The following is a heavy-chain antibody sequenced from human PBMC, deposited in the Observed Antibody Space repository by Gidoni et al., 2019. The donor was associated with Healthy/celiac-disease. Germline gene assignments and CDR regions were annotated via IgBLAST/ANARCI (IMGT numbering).Heavy chain of an antibody. CDR3: AKGGHSSGWYNAFDI. CDR2: ISYDGSNK. V-gene: IGHV3-30*18. D-gene: IGHD6-19*01. CDR1: GFTFRSYG. J-gene: IGHJ3*02. Sequence: QVQLVESGGGVVQPGRSLRLSCAASGFTFRSYGLPWVRQAPGKGLEWVAVISYDGSNKYYADSVKGRFTISRDNSKNTLYLQMNSLRAEDTAVYYCAKGGHSSGWYNAFDIWGQGTMVTVSS.